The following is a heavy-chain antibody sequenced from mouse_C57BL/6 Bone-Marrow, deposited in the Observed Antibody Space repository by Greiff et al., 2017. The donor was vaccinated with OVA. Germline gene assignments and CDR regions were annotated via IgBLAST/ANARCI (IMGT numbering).Heavy chain of an antibody. CDR1: GYTFTDYE. CDR3: TSRYYIDY. J-gene: IGHJ2*01. V-gene: IGHV1-15*01. CDR2: IDPETGGT. Sequence: QVQLQQSGAELVRPGASVTLSCKASGYTFTDYEMHWVKQTPVHGLEWIGAIDPETGGTAYNQKFKGKAILTADKSSSTAYIGLRSLTSEDSAVYYCTSRYYIDYWGQGTTLTVSA.